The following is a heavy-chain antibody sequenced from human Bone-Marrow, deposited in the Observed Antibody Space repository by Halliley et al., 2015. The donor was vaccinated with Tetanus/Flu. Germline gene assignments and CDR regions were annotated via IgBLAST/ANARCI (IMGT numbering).Heavy chain of an antibody. CDR1: GGSFSGYD. Sequence: TLSLTCAIYGGSFSGYDWSFIRQSPGKGLEWIGEINDSETTNYNPSLKGRVTISVDTSKNQFSLRLNSVTAADTGVYYCARGPSRLPANHYGLDVWGQGSTVTVSS. J-gene: IGHJ6*02. CDR3: ARGPSRLPANHYGLDV. D-gene: IGHD2-21*01. CDR2: INDSETT. V-gene: IGHV4-34*01.